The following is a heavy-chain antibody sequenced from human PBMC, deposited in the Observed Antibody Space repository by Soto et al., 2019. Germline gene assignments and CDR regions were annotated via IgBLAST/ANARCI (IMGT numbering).Heavy chain of an antibody. CDR2: ISDSGSRM. CDR3: VRGDSRDY. V-gene: IGHV3-21*01. Sequence: GGSLRLSCAVSGFTFRSQTMNWVRQPPGKGLEWISSISDSGSRMHYADAVRGRFTISRDNAENSLYLQMSSLRVEDTALYHCVRGDSRDYWGQGTLVTVSS. J-gene: IGHJ4*02. CDR1: GFTFRSQT.